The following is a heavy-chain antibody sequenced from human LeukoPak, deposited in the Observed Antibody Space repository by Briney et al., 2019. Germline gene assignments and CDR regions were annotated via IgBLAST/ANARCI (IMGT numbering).Heavy chain of an antibody. J-gene: IGHJ6*02. CDR3: ARGDDILTGYYRNYYGMDV. D-gene: IGHD3-9*01. CDR2: IYYSGST. CDR1: GGSISSYY. V-gene: IGHV4-59*01. Sequence: SGTLSLTCTVSGGSISSYYWSWIRQPPGKGLEWIGYIYYSGSTNYNPSLKSRVTISVDTSKNQFSLKLSSVTAADTAVYYCARGDDILTGYYRNYYGMDVWGQGTTVTVSS.